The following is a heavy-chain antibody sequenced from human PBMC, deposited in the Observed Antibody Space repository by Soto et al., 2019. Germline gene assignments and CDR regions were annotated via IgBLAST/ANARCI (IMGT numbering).Heavy chain of an antibody. CDR1: GGSISGYF. V-gene: IGHV4-4*07. CDR3: ARAYDSNGNHAFDI. J-gene: IGHJ3*02. D-gene: IGHD3-22*01. Sequence: SETLSLTCTVSGGSISGYFWSWIRQPAGKGLDWIGRIYSSGSTNYNPSLNSRITMSVDTSKNQFSLKLSSVSAADTAVYYCARAYDSNGNHAFDIWGQGTLLTVSS. CDR2: IYSSGST.